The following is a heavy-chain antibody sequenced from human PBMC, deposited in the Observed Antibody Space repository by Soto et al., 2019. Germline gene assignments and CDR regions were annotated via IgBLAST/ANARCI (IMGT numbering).Heavy chain of an antibody. V-gene: IGHV4-39*01. Sequence: PSETLSLTCAVSGGSISSSGYYWAWIRQPPGKGLEWIGSIYYSGDTYYNPSLKSRVTIYADTSKNQFSLKLGSVTAADTAVYYCARHLHHGNSAYWGQGTLVTVSS. CDR3: ARHLHHGNSAY. CDR1: GGSISSSGYY. D-gene: IGHD4-4*01. J-gene: IGHJ4*02. CDR2: IYYSGDT.